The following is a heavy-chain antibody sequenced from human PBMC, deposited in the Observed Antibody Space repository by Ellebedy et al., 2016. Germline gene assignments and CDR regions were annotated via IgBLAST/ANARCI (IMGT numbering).Heavy chain of an antibody. CDR2: ISYDGSNK. CDR1: GFTFSSYA. J-gene: IGHJ6*02. V-gene: IGHV3-30-3*01. Sequence: GESLKISCAASGFTFSSYAMHWVRQAPGKGLEWVAVISYDGSNKYYADSVKGRFTISRDNSKNTLYLQMNSLRAEDTAVYYCAKDVSYSSGWYLRRDYYGMDVWGQGTTVTVSS. D-gene: IGHD6-19*01. CDR3: AKDVSYSSGWYLRRDYYGMDV.